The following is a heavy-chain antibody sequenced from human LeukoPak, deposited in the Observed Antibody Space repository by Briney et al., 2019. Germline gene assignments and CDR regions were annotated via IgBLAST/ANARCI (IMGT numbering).Heavy chain of an antibody. CDR2: IGTAGDT. V-gene: IGHV3-13*01. CDR1: GFTLSSYA. Sequence: PGGSLRLSCAASGFTLSSYAMHWVRQPAGKGLEWVSAIGTAGDTFYPGSVKGRFTISRENAKKSLCLQMNSLKAEDTAVYYCARQNTPHGNFDYWGQGTLVTVSS. D-gene: IGHD1-26*01. CDR3: ARQNTPHGNFDY. J-gene: IGHJ4*02.